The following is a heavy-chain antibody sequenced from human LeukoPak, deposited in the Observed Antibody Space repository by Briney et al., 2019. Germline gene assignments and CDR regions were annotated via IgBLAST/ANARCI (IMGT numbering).Heavy chain of an antibody. CDR3: ARDQDYYGTASQGGGYYYYYMDV. CDR2: INPSGGST. V-gene: IGHV1-46*01. D-gene: IGHD3-10*01. J-gene: IGHJ6*03. Sequence: GASVKVSCKASGYTFTRYYMHWVRQAPGQGLEWMGIINPSGGSTSYAQKFQGRVTMTRDTSTSTVYMELSSLRSEDTAVYYCARDQDYYGTASQGGGYYYYYMDVSGKGTTFTVSS. CDR1: GYTFTRYY.